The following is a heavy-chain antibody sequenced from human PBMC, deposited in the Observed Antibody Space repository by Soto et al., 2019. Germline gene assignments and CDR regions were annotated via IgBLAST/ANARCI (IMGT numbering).Heavy chain of an antibody. CDR2: IYPGDSDT. CDR1: GYSFTSYW. Sequence: TGESLKISCKGSGYSFTSYWIGWVRQMPGKGLEWMGIIYPGDSDTRYSPSFQGQVTISADKSISTAYLQLSSLKASDTAMYYCARAINDWNQDYYYYMDVWGKGTTVTVSS. CDR3: ARAINDWNQDYYYYMDV. D-gene: IGHD1-1*01. J-gene: IGHJ6*03. V-gene: IGHV5-51*01.